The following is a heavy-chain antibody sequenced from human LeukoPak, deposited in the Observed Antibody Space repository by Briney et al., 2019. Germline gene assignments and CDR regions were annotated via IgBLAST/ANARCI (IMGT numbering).Heavy chain of an antibody. Sequence: GGSRTLSCAASGFTLRSYAMTWVRQAPGKWLEWVSAIGTLGDIAYYADSVRGRLTISRDNSKNTLYLQMTSLRAEDTAIYYCAKNASGGLDYWGQGTLVTVSS. CDR1: GFTLRSYA. D-gene: IGHD2-15*01. CDR2: IGTLGDIA. V-gene: IGHV3-23*01. CDR3: AKNASGGLDY. J-gene: IGHJ4*02.